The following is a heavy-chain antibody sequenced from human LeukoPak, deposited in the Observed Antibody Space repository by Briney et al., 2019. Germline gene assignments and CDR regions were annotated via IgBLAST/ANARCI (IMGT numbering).Heavy chain of an antibody. V-gene: IGHV1-69*04. Sequence: ASVKVSCKASGGTFSSYAISWVRQAPGQGLEWMGRIIPILGIANYAQKFQGRVTITADKSTSTAYMELSSLRSEDTAVYYCAGLATEGRLYYYDSSGYYATTWNYFDYWGQGTLVTVSS. CDR1: GGTFSSYA. J-gene: IGHJ4*02. D-gene: IGHD3-22*01. CDR3: AGLATEGRLYYYDSSGYYATTWNYFDY. CDR2: IIPILGIA.